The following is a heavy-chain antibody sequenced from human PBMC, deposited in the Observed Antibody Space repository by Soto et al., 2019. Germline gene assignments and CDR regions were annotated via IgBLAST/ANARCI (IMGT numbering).Heavy chain of an antibody. CDR1: GGTFSSYT. CDR3: SRGVASLVDS. V-gene: IGHV1-69*02. D-gene: IGHD2-15*01. J-gene: IGHJ4*02. Sequence: QVQLVQSGAEVKKPGSSVRVSCTPSGGTFSSYTISWVRQAPGQGLEWMGRIVPITGMTRYAQKFQGRLTMTAVTSTTTAYLELSSLTSEDSAVYFCSRGVASLVDSWGQGTQVTVSS. CDR2: IVPITGMT.